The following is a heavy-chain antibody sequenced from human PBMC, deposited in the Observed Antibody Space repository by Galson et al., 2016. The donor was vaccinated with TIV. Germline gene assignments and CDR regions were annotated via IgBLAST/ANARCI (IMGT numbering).Heavy chain of an antibody. CDR3: ARAPVEGPIEYYHYYYAIDV. J-gene: IGHJ6*02. CDR2: VTPIFGTT. D-gene: IGHD1-1*01. V-gene: IGHV1-69*05. CDR1: GGTFTSYT. Sequence: SVKVSCKASGGTFTSYTFSWVRQAPGQGLEWMGGVTPIFGTTHYPQKFQGRVAITTDESTKTVYMELSSLRSEDTALYYCARAPVEGPIEYYHYYYAIDVWGQGTTVTVSS.